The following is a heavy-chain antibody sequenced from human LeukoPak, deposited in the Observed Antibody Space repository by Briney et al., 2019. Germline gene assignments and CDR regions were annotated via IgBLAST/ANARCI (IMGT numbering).Heavy chain of an antibody. CDR3: ARVGDLFGAHRVRGLPPDYYYMDV. J-gene: IGHJ6*03. CDR2: INHSGSS. V-gene: IGHV4-34*01. D-gene: IGHD3-10*01. Sequence: SETLSLTCALSGGSITDYFYNWVRQPPGKGLEWIGEINHSGSSTYNPSLKSRVIISVDTSKNQFSPRLTSVTAADTGVYFCARVGDLFGAHRVRGLPPDYYYMDVWGKGTMVTVSS. CDR1: GGSITDYF.